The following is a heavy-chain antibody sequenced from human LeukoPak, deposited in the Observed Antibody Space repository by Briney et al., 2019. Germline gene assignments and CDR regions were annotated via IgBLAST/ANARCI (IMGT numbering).Heavy chain of an antibody. CDR1: GGSFSGYY. CDR2: IYYYGST. Sequence: SETLSLTCAVYGGSFSGYYWGWIRQPPGKGLEWIGKIYYYGSTYYNPSLKSRVTISLDMSTNRFSLKLSSVTAADTAVYYCARGHDILTGSPFDYWGQGTLVTVPS. V-gene: IGHV4-34*01. D-gene: IGHD3-9*01. CDR3: ARGHDILTGSPFDY. J-gene: IGHJ4*02.